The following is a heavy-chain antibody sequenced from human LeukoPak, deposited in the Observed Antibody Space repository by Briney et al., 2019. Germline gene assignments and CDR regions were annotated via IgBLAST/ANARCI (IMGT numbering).Heavy chain of an antibody. CDR3: ARDGVYSSGWYPRAFDI. CDR2: IKQDGSEK. D-gene: IGHD6-19*01. Sequence: PGGSLRLSCVASGFTFTNFWMSWVRQAPGRGLEFLATIKQDGSEKYYVDSVKGRFTISRDNAKNSLYLQMNSLRAEDTAVYYCARDGVYSSGWYPRAFDIWGQGTMVTVSS. J-gene: IGHJ3*02. V-gene: IGHV3-7*01. CDR1: GFTFTNFW.